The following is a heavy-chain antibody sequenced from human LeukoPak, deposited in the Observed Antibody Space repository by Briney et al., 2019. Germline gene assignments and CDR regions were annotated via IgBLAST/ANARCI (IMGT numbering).Heavy chain of an antibody. CDR2: IKSNAEGGTS. CDR3: VTYEIAYSFGA. Sequence: PGGSLRLSCAASGFALSDHYMDWVRQAPGKGLEWVGRIKSNAEGGTSDYAAIAEGRFLISRDDSKNTLFLHMNSLKVEDTAIYYCVTYEIAYSFGAWGQGTPVTVSS. J-gene: IGHJ5*02. D-gene: IGHD2-21*01. CDR1: GFALSDHY. V-gene: IGHV3-15*01.